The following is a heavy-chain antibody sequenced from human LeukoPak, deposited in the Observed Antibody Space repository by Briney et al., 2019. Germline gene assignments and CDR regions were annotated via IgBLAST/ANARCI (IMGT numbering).Heavy chain of an antibody. CDR1: GFTFSSYW. J-gene: IGHJ4*02. CDR3: ARETVAGFPDPYYFDY. D-gene: IGHD6-19*01. CDR2: IKQDGSEK. Sequence: PGGSLRLSRAASGFTFSSYWMSWVRQAPGKGLEWVANIKQDGSEKYYVDSVKGRFTISRDNAKNSLYLQMNSLRAEDTAVYYCARETVAGFPDPYYFDYWGQGTLVTVSS. V-gene: IGHV3-7*01.